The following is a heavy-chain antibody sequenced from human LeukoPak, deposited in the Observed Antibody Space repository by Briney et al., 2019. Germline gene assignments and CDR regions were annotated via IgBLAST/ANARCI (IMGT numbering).Heavy chain of an antibody. V-gene: IGHV1-8*01. J-gene: IGHJ4*02. CDR1: GYTFTRYD. Sequence: GASVKVSCKASGYTFTRYDINWVRQATGQGLEWMGWMNPNSGNTGYAQKFQGRVTMTRNTSINTAYMELSSLRSEDTAMYYCAKDYSSYSGSTKHCWGQGTLVTVSS. D-gene: IGHD1-26*01. CDR2: MNPNSGNT. CDR3: AKDYSSYSGSTKHC.